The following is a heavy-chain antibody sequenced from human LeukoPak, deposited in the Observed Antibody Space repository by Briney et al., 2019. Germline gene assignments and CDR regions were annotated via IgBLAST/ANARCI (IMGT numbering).Heavy chain of an antibody. J-gene: IGHJ3*02. D-gene: IGHD3-10*01. CDR3: ARGSHGSGRAELRNAFDI. CDR1: GRSISRYY. V-gene: IGHV4-34*01. Sequence: PSDTLSVTCTHSGRSISRYYWSWLRQAPVKGLEGMGEINHSGSTNYNPSLKSRVTISVDTSKNQFSLKLSSVTAADTAVYYCARGSHGSGRAELRNAFDIWGQGTMVTVSS. CDR2: INHSGST.